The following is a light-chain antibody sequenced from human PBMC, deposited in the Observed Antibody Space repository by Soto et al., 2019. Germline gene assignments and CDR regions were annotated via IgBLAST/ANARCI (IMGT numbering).Light chain of an antibody. V-gene: IGLV1-47*01. J-gene: IGLJ1*01. Sequence: QSVLTQPPSASGTPGQRVTISCSGSSSNIGSNYVYWYQQLPGTAPKLLIPRNNQRPSEVPDRFSGSKSGTSASLAISGLRSEHEADYYCAAWDDRLSGYVFGTGTKLTVL. CDR1: SSNIGSNY. CDR3: AAWDDRLSGYV. CDR2: RNN.